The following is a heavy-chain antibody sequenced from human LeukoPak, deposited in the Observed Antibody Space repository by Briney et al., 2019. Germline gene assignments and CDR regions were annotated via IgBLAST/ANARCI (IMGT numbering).Heavy chain of an antibody. V-gene: IGHV3-11*01. J-gene: IGHJ2*01. D-gene: IGHD4-23*01. CDR3: ARDRSRLTLNWNFDL. CDR2: ISVSGSTR. CDR1: GFTFRDYY. Sequence: PGGSLRLSCAASGFTFRDYYMSWIRQAPGKGLEWVSYISVSGSTRHYADSVKGRFTISRGNAKNSLYLQMNSLRAEDTAVYYCARDRSRLTLNWNFDLWGRGTLVTVSS.